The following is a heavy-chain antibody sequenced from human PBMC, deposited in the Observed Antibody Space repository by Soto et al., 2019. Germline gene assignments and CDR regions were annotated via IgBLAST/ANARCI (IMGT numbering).Heavy chain of an antibody. V-gene: IGHV4-39*01. J-gene: IGHJ4*02. Sequence: LETHPHTSTVSGGSSISSSYCWGWIRKPPGKGLEWIGSIYYSGSTYYNPSLKSRVTISVDTSKNQFSLKLSSVTAADTAVYYCASGNHQTTVTLGYWGQGTLLTVSS. CDR2: IYYSGST. CDR3: ASGNHQTTVTLGY. D-gene: IGHD4-17*01. CDR1: GGSSISSSYC.